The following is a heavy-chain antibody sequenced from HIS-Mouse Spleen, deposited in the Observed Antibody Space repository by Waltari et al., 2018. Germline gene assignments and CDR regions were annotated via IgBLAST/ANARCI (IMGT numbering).Heavy chain of an antibody. J-gene: IGHJ4*02. CDR2: IYHSGST. CDR1: GYSISSGYY. CDR3: ARGHYYGSGSYYNYFDY. V-gene: IGHV4-38-2*02. D-gene: IGHD3-10*01. Sequence: QVQLQESGPGLVKPSETLSLTCTVSGYSISSGYYWGWIRQPPGKGLEWIGSIYHSGSTYYNPSLKGRVTISVDTSKNQFSLKLSSVTAADTAVYYCARGHYYGSGSYYNYFDYWGQGTLVTVSS.